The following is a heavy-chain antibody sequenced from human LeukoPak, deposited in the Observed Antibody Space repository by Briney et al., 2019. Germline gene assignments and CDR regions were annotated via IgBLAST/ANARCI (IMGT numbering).Heavy chain of an antibody. CDR1: GFTVSSNY. CDR2: IYSGGST. D-gene: IGHD2-15*01. V-gene: IGHV3-66*01. Sequence: GGSLRLSCAASGFTVSSNYMSWVRQAPGKGLEWVSVIYSGGSTYYADSVKGRFTISRDNSKNTLYLQMNSLRAEDTAVYYCARGVDYSSDDYWGQGTLVTVSS. CDR3: ARGVDYSSDDY. J-gene: IGHJ4*02.